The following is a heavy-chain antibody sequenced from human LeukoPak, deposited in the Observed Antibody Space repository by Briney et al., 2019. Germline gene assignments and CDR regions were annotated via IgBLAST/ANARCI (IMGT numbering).Heavy chain of an antibody. D-gene: IGHD1-14*01. V-gene: IGHV4-38-2*01. J-gene: IGHJ6*03. CDR1: GYSISSGYY. Sequence: SETLSLTCAVSGYSISSGYYWGWIRQPPGKGLEWIGSIYHSGSTYYSPSLKSRVTISVDTSKNQFSLKLSSVTAADTAVYYCARHPTTAGRSYYYYYMDVWGKGTTVTVSS. CDR2: IYHSGST. CDR3: ARHPTTAGRSYYYYYMDV.